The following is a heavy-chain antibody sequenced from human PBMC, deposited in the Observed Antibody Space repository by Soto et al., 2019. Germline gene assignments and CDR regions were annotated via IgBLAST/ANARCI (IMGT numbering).Heavy chain of an antibody. CDR1: GYSFTSYW. Sequence: GESLKISCQGSGYSFTSYWIGWVRQMPGKGLEWMGIIYPGDSDTRYSPSFQGQVTISADKSISTAYLQWSSLKASDTAMYYCARTSLNYDILTPYGMDVWGQGTTVTVSS. V-gene: IGHV5-51*01. CDR3: ARTSLNYDILTPYGMDV. J-gene: IGHJ6*02. D-gene: IGHD3-9*01. CDR2: IYPGDSDT.